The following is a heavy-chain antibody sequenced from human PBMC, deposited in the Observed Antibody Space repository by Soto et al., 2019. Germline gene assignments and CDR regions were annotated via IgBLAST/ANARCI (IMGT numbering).Heavy chain of an antibody. CDR3: AKDPLWYVSDWYPPPGFDP. J-gene: IGHJ5*02. CDR2: ITAYGDST. D-gene: IGHD6-19*01. Sequence: EVQLLESGGGFVQPGGSLRLSCAASGFTFSNYAMSWVRQAPGKGLEWVSAITAYGDSTHYADSVKGRFTISRDSPKNTLYLQMDCLRAEDTAVYYCAKDPLWYVSDWYPPPGFDPWGQGTLVTVSS. CDR1: GFTFSNYA. V-gene: IGHV3-23*01.